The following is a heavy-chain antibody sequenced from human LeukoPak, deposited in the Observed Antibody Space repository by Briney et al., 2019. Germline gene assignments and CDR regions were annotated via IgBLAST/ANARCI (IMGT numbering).Heavy chain of an antibody. Sequence: GGSLRLSCAASGFTFSSYWMSWVRQAPGKGLEWVSSISSSSSYIYYADSVKGRFTISRDNAKNSLYLQMNSLRAEDTAVYYCARGHDYYGSGSYYLQWGQGTLVTVSS. CDR1: GFTFSSYW. J-gene: IGHJ4*02. CDR3: ARGHDYYGSGSYYLQ. D-gene: IGHD3-10*01. CDR2: ISSSSSYI. V-gene: IGHV3-21*01.